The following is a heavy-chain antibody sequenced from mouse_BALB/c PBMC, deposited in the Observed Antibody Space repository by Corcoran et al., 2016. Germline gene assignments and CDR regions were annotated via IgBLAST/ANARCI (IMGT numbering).Heavy chain of an antibody. CDR1: GYTFTSYV. CDR3: ARLGRWWYFDV. D-gene: IGHD4-1*01. J-gene: IGHJ1*01. Sequence: EVQLQQSGPELVKPGASVKMSCKASGYTFTSYVMHWVKQKPGQGLEWIGYINPYNDGTKYNEKFKGKATLTSDKSSITAYMELSSLTSEDSAVYYCARLGRWWYFDVWAQGPRSPSPQ. V-gene: IGHV1S136*01. CDR2: INPYNDGT.